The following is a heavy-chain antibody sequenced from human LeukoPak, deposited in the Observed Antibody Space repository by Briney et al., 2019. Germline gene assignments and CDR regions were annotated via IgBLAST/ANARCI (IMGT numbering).Heavy chain of an antibody. CDR1: GGSLSGYY. J-gene: IGHJ4*01. Sequence: RSSETLSLTCAVSGGSLSGYYWSWIRQPPGKGLEWVGEINHGGGTYHNASLRSRVSMSVDTSKNQFSLRLTSLTAADTAVYYCARGGRDIGGSLRWGPKAPRANFFDFWGHGTLVTVSS. D-gene: IGHD2-21*01. V-gene: IGHV4-34*01. CDR3: ARGGRDIGGSLRWGPKAPRANFFDF. CDR2: INHGGGT.